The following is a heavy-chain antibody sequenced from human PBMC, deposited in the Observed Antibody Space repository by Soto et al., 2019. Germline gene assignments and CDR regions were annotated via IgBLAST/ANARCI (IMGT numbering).Heavy chain of an antibody. V-gene: IGHV3-9*01. CDR1: GFTFDDYA. CDR2: ISWNSGSI. J-gene: IGHJ3*02. D-gene: IGHD6-19*01. CDR3: ANLVAGNDYDAFDI. Sequence: HPGGSLRLSCAASGFTFDDYAMHWVRQAPGKGLEWVSGISWNSGSIGYADSVKGRFTISRDNAKNSLYLQMNSLRAEDTALYYCANLVAGNDYDAFDIWSQGTMVTVSS.